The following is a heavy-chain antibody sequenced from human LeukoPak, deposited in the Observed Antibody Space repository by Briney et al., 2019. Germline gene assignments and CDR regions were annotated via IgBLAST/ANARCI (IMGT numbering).Heavy chain of an antibody. J-gene: IGHJ5*02. D-gene: IGHD2-2*01. CDR2: IYYSGST. Sequence: SETLSLTCTVSGGSISSSSYYWGWIRQPPGKGLEWIGSIYYSGSTYYNQSFKSRVTISVDTSKNQFSLKLSSVTAADTAVYYCARQIECSSTSCTNWFDPWGQGTLVTVSS. CDR3: ARQIECSSTSCTNWFDP. V-gene: IGHV4-39*01. CDR1: GGSISSSSYY.